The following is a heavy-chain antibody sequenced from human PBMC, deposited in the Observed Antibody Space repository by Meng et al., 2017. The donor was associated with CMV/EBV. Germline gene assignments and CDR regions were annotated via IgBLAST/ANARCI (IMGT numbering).Heavy chain of an antibody. CDR2: IYYSGST. Sequence: GSLRLSCTVSGGSISSSSYYWGWIRQPPGKGLEWIGSIYYSGSTYYNPSLKSRVNISVDTSKNQFSLKLSSVTAADTAVYYCARGLTMVRGVMPGHWGQGTLVTVSS. CDR1: GGSISSSSYY. J-gene: IGHJ4*02. CDR3: ARGLTMVRGVMPGH. V-gene: IGHV4-39*07. D-gene: IGHD3-10*01.